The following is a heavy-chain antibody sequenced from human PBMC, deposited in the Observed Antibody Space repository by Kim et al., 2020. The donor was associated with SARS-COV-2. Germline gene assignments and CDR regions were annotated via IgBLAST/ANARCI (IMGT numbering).Heavy chain of an antibody. CDR2: IKHDGSEK. V-gene: IGHV3-7*01. D-gene: IGHD3-22*01. J-gene: IGHJ4*02. Sequence: GGSLRLSCAVSGFTFSSYWMSWVRQAPGKGLEWVANIKHDGSEKYFVDSVKGRFTISRDNAKKSLYLQTTGLRAEDTAVYYCARYYDSSGYNFDYWGQGTLVTVSS. CDR1: GFTFSSYW. CDR3: ARYYDSSGYNFDY.